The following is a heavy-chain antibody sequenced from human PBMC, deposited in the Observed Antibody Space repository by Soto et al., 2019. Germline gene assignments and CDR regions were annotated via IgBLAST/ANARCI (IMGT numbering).Heavy chain of an antibody. CDR2: MNPNSGNT. Sequence: QVQLVQSGAEVKQPGASVKVSCKASGYTFTSYDINWVRQATGQGLEWMGWMNPNSGNTGYAQKFQGRVTMTRNTSISTAYMELSSLRSEDTAVYYCARGLRCSSTSCYVLWYFDLWGRGTLVTVSS. V-gene: IGHV1-8*01. CDR1: GYTFTSYD. CDR3: ARGLRCSSTSCYVLWYFDL. J-gene: IGHJ2*01. D-gene: IGHD2-2*01.